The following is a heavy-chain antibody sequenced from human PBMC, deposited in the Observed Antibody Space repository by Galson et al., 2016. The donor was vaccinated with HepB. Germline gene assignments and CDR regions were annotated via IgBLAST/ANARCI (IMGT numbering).Heavy chain of an antibody. Sequence: SLRLSCAASGFTFSSYSMHWVRQAPGKGLEYISTISNDGRSRYFVDSVRGRFTISRDNSKNTVYLQMSSLRPEDSATYYCLKSGYCGITDCFHAFDIWGQGTRVTVSS. CDR1: GFTFSSYS. J-gene: IGHJ3*02. CDR2: ISNDGRSR. D-gene: IGHD2-2*01. CDR3: LKSGYCGITDCFHAFDI. V-gene: IGHV3-64D*08.